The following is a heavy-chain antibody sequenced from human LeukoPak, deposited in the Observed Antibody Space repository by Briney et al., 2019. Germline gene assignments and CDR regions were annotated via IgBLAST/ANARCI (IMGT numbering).Heavy chain of an antibody. CDR2: ISGSGGST. D-gene: IGHD2/OR15-2a*01. Sequence: GGSLRLSCAASGFTFSSSAMNWVRQAPGKGLEWVSAISGSGGSTYYADSVKGRFTISRDNSRNTLYLQMNSLRAQDTAVYYCAKGPLLWNWGQGTLVTVSS. J-gene: IGHJ4*02. CDR3: AKGPLLWN. CDR1: GFTFSSSA. V-gene: IGHV3-23*01.